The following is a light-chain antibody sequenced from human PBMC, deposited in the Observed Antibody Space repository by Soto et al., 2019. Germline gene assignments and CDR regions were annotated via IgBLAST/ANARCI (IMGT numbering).Light chain of an antibody. J-gene: IGKJ1*01. Sequence: DIQMTQSPSSLSASVGDRVTITCRARQSISSSLNWYQQKPGKAPKLLIYAASSLQSGVPSRFSDSGSGTDFTLSISSLKPEHFTNYYCQHSYSTSWTFGQRTKVEIK. CDR2: AAS. CDR1: QSISSS. V-gene: IGKV1-39*01. CDR3: QHSYSTSWT.